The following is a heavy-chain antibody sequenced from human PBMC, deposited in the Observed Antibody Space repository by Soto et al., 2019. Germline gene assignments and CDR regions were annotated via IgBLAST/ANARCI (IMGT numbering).Heavy chain of an antibody. CDR2: IYYSGRT. J-gene: IGHJ4*02. V-gene: IGHV4-59*01. CDR3: ARASFLEWLHLDY. D-gene: IGHD3-3*01. CDR1: GGSISSYY. Sequence: ASETLSLTCTVSGGSISSYYWSWIRQPPGKGLEWIGNIYYSGRTNYNPSLKSRVTISVDTSKNQFSLKLSPVTAADTAVYYCARASFLEWLHLDYWGQGTLVTVSS.